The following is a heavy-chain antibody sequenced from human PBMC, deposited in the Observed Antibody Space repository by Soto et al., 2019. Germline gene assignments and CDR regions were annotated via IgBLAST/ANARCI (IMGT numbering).Heavy chain of an antibody. Sequence: EVQLLESGGGLVQPGGSLRLSCAASGFTFSSYGMNWVRQAPGKGLEWVSFISGSGGDTYYADSVKGRFTVSRDNSKNALYLQMKSLRADDTAVYYCAKSTFGVVNPLNWFDPWGQGTLVTVSS. CDR3: AKSTFGVVNPLNWFDP. J-gene: IGHJ5*02. D-gene: IGHD3-3*01. CDR2: ISGSGGDT. V-gene: IGHV3-23*01. CDR1: GFTFSSYG.